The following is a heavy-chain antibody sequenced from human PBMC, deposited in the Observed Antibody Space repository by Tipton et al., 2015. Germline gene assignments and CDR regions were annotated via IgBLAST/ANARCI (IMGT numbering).Heavy chain of an antibody. D-gene: IGHD5-24*01. CDR2: ISYTDTT. Sequence: GLVKPSESLSPTCNVSGGSVSSGNYYWSWIRQPPGKALEWIGYISYTDTTHYNPSLKSRVTISLDSSKNQFSLTLNSVTAADTAVYYCARDLEHGMDVWGQGTTVTVSS. J-gene: IGHJ6*02. V-gene: IGHV4-61*01. CDR3: ARDLEHGMDV. CDR1: GGSVSSGNYY.